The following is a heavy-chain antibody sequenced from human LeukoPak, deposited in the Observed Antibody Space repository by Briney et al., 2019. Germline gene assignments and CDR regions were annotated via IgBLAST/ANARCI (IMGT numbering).Heavy chain of an antibody. CDR1: GYTFTGYY. CDR2: ISPNSGGT. D-gene: IGHD3-10*01. Sequence: ASVKVSCKASGYTFTGYYMHWVRQAPGQGLEWMGWISPNSGGTNYARKFQGRVTMTRDTSISTAYMELSRLRSDDTAVYYCARGPPSPMVRTGLGMDVWGQGTTVTVSS. J-gene: IGHJ6*02. CDR3: ARGPPSPMVRTGLGMDV. V-gene: IGHV1-2*02.